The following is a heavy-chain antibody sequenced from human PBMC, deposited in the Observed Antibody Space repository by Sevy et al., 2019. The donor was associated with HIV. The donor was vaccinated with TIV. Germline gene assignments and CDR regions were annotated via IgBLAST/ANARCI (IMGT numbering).Heavy chain of an antibody. V-gene: IGHV3-11*06. CDR2: ISSSSSYT. J-gene: IGHJ3*02. D-gene: IGHD1-26*01. CDR3: ARPEGWELLGAFDI. CDR1: GFTFSDYY. Sequence: GGSLRLSCAASGFTFSDYYMSWIRQAPGKGLEWVSYISSSSSYTNYADSVKGRFTISRDNAKNLLYLQMNSLRAEDTAVYYWARPEGWELLGAFDIWGQGTMVTVS.